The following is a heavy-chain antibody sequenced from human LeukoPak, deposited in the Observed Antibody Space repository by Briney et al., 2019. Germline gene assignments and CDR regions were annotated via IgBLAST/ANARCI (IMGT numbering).Heavy chain of an antibody. Sequence: ASVKVSCKASGGTFSNYAISWVRQAPGQGLEWMGWISAYNGNTNYAQKLQGRVTMTTDTSTSTAYMELRSLRSDDTAVYYCARDYDSSGYTEPFDIWGQGTMVTVSS. CDR2: ISAYNGNT. D-gene: IGHD3-22*01. CDR3: ARDYDSSGYTEPFDI. V-gene: IGHV1-18*01. J-gene: IGHJ3*02. CDR1: GGTFSNYA.